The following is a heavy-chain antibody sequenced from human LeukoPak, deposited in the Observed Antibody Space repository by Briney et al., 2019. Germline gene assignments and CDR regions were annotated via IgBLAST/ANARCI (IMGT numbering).Heavy chain of an antibody. CDR3: AREYCSSTSCWRAGLDY. Sequence: PSETLSLTCTVSGGSISSSSYYWGWIRQPPGKGLEWIGSIYYSGSTYYNPSLKSRVTISVDTSKNQFSLKLNSVTAADTAIYYCAREYCSSTSCWRAGLDYWGQGTLVTVSS. CDR2: IYYSGST. J-gene: IGHJ4*02. V-gene: IGHV4-39*07. D-gene: IGHD2-2*01. CDR1: GGSISSSSYY.